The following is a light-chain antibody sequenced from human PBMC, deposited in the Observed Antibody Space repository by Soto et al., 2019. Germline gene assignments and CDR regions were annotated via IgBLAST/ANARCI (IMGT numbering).Light chain of an antibody. Sequence: QSVLTQPASVSGSPGQSITISCTGTSSDVGSYNLVSWYQQHPGKAPKLMIYEVTNRPSGVSNRFSGSKSGNTASLTISGLQAEDEAVYYCSSYTTNTTPVVFGGGTKLTVL. CDR1: SSDVGSYNL. V-gene: IGLV2-14*02. CDR3: SSYTTNTTPVV. CDR2: EVT. J-gene: IGLJ2*01.